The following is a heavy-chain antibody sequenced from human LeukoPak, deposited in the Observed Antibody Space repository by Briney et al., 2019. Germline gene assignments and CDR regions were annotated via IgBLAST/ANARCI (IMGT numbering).Heavy chain of an antibody. CDR1: SGSFSSYY. Sequence: PSETLSLTCGVYSGSFSSYYWSWIRQPPGKGLEWIGEINHSGSTNYNPSLKSRVTISVDTSKNQFSLRLNSVTAADTAVYYCARGAAGTAMPYFDNWGQGTLVTVSS. D-gene: IGHD5-18*01. J-gene: IGHJ4*02. V-gene: IGHV4-34*01. CDR2: INHSGST. CDR3: ARGAAGTAMPYFDN.